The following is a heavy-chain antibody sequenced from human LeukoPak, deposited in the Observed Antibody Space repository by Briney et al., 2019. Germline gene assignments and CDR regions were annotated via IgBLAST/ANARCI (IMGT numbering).Heavy chain of an antibody. CDR2: IYTSGST. Sequence: SETLSLTCTVSGGSISSGSYYWSWIRQPAGKGLEWIGHIYTSGSTNYNPSLKSRVTISVDTSKNQFSLKLSSVSAADTAVYYCARAGEVWFGELLSWFDPWGQGTLVTVSS. V-gene: IGHV4-61*09. J-gene: IGHJ5*02. CDR1: GGSISSGSYY. D-gene: IGHD3-10*01. CDR3: ARAGEVWFGELLSWFDP.